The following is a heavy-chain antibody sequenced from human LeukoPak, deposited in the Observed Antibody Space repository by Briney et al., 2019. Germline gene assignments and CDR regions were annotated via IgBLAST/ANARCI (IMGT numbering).Heavy chain of an antibody. Sequence: SETLSLTCTVSGGSISSYYWSWIRQPPGKGLEWIGYIYYSGSTYYNPSLRSRVTISVDTSKNQFSLKLSSVTAADTAVYYCARGNDSPFDYWGQGTLVTVSS. CDR3: ARGNDSPFDY. J-gene: IGHJ4*02. CDR1: GGSISSYY. D-gene: IGHD2-15*01. V-gene: IGHV4-59*12. CDR2: IYYSGST.